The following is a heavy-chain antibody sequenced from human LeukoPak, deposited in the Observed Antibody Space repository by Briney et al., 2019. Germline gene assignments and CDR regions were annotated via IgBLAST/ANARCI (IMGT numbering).Heavy chain of an antibody. CDR3: AWRGYSYPDY. CDR2: VIPMLDMP. Sequence: SVKVSCKASGGPFNSYSINWVRQAPGQGLQWMGRVIPMLDMPNYAQKFQGRVTITADKSTSTAYMELSSLRSEDTAVYYCAWRGYSYPDYWGQGTLVTVSS. D-gene: IGHD5-18*01. J-gene: IGHJ4*02. CDR1: GGPFNSYS. V-gene: IGHV1-69*02.